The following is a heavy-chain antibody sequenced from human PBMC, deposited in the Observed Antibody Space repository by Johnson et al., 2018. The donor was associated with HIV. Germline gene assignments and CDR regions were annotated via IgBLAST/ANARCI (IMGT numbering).Heavy chain of an antibody. Sequence: VQLVESGGGVVQPGRSLRLSCAASGFTFDDYGMSWVRQAPGKGLEWVSGINWNGGSTGYADSVKGRFTISRDNAKNSLYLQMNSLRAEDTAVYYFARDRGITIFAVTIVAFDIWGQGTMVTVSS. J-gene: IGHJ3*02. D-gene: IGHD3-3*01. CDR3: ARDRGITIFAVTIVAFDI. V-gene: IGHV3-20*04. CDR2: INWNGGST. CDR1: GFTFDDYG.